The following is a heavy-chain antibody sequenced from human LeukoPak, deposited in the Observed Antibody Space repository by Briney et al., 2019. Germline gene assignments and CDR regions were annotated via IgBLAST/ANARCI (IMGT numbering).Heavy chain of an antibody. CDR3: ARGLMIVVPMDV. Sequence: PVASVKVSCKASGYTFTSYDINWVRQATGQGLEWMGWMNPNCGNTGYAQKFQGRVTMTRNTSISTAYMELSSLRSEDTAVYYCARGLMIVVPMDVWGKGTTVTVSS. CDR1: GYTFTSYD. V-gene: IGHV1-8*01. D-gene: IGHD3-22*01. J-gene: IGHJ6*04. CDR2: MNPNCGNT.